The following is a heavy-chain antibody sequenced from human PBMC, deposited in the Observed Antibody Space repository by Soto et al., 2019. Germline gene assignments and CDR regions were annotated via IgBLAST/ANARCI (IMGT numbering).Heavy chain of an antibody. CDR1: GFTFSDYS. D-gene: IGHD2-2*03. Sequence: GGSLRLSCAASGFTFSDYSMNWVRQAPGKGLEWVSYISRSGSDIYYADSVKGRFTISRDNAKNSLFLQMNSLRAEDTAVYYCATVGYCSSTSCQTRYYYYGMDVWGQGTTGTVSS. CDR3: ATVGYCSSTSCQTRYYYYGMDV. V-gene: IGHV3-11*01. CDR2: ISRSGSDI. J-gene: IGHJ6*02.